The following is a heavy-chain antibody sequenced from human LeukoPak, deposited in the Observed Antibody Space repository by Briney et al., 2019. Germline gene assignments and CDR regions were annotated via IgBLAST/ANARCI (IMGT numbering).Heavy chain of an antibody. Sequence: PGGSLKLSCAASGFTFSSYEMNWVRQAPGKGLEWVSYISSSGSTIYYADSVKGRFTISRDNANNSLYLQMNSLRVEDTSFYYCARGRGLYGMDVWGQGTTVTVSS. CDR1: GFTFSSYE. CDR3: ARGRGLYGMDV. V-gene: IGHV3-48*03. CDR2: ISSSGSTI. J-gene: IGHJ6*02.